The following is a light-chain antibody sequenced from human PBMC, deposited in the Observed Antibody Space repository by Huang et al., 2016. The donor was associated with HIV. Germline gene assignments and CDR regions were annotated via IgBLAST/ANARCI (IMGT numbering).Light chain of an antibody. CDR2: DAS. Sequence: DIQMTQSPSTLSASVGDRVTITCRASQSVSRWVAWYQQRPGKAPKLLISDASILGRGVPSRFSGSGSGTEFTLTISSLQPDDFGTYFCQHYNDYPWTFGQGTKLEIK. J-gene: IGKJ2*01. V-gene: IGKV1-5*01. CDR1: QSVSRW. CDR3: QHYNDYPWT.